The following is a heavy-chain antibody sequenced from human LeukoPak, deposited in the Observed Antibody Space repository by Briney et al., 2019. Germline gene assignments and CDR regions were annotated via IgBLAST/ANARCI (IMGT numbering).Heavy chain of an antibody. CDR2: IYYSGST. CDR1: GGSVSSGSYY. Sequence: PSETLSLTCTVSGGSVSSGSYYWSWIRQPPGKGLEWIGYIYYSGSTNYNPSLKSRVTISVDTSKNQFSLKLSSVTAADTAMYYCARETTYYYGSGLDAFDIWGQGTMVTVSS. V-gene: IGHV4-61*01. CDR3: ARETTYYYGSGLDAFDI. J-gene: IGHJ3*02. D-gene: IGHD3-10*01.